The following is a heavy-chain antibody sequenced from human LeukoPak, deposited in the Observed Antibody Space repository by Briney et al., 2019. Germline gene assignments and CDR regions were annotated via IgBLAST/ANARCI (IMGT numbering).Heavy chain of an antibody. CDR2: IIAIFGIV. CDR3: ARSAIVVVTAADYYYYMDV. D-gene: IGHD2-21*02. Sequence: GGTFSXXAIRWGGQAPGQGVEWMGGIIAIFGIVNSAQKFQGRVTLTADESTSTAYMELSSLRCEDTAVYYCARSAIVVVTAADYYYYMDVWGKGTTVTISS. V-gene: IGHV1-69*01. CDR1: GGTFSXXA. J-gene: IGHJ6*03.